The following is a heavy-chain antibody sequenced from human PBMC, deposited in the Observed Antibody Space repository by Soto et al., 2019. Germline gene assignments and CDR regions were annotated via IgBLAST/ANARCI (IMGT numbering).Heavy chain of an antibody. V-gene: IGHV4-59*01. CDR1: GGSISSYY. CDR3: ARATAISMVRGGFHYYFDY. D-gene: IGHD3-10*01. Sequence: SETLSLTCTVSGGSISSYYWSWIRQPPGKGLEWIGYIYYSGSTNYNPSLKSRVTISVDTSKNQFSLKLSSVTAADTAVYYCARATAISMVRGGFHYYFDYWGQGTLVTVSS. CDR2: IYYSGST. J-gene: IGHJ4*02.